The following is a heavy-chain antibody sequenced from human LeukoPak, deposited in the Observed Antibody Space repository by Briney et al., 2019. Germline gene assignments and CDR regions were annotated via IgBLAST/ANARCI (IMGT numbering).Heavy chain of an antibody. CDR3: AKGAEYFRH. CDR2: IWYDGSNK. J-gene: IGHJ1*01. Sequence: PGGSLRLSCAASGFTFSSYGMHWVRQAPGKGLEWVAVIWYDGSNKYYADSVKGQFTISRDNSKNTLYLQMNSLRAEDTAVYYCAKGAEYFRHWGQGTLVTVSS. V-gene: IGHV3-33*06. CDR1: GFTFSSYG.